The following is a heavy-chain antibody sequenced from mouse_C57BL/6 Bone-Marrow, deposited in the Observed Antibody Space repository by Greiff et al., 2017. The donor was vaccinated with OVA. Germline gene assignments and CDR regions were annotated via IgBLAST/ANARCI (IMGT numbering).Heavy chain of an antibody. D-gene: IGHD2-10*02. Sequence: QVHVKQSGAELVKPGASVKISCKASGYAFSSYWMNWVKQRPGKGLEWIGQIYPGDGDTNYNGKFKGKATLTADKSSSTAYMQLSSLTSEDSAVYFCARGAYGNYVLYAMDYWGQGTSVTVSS. CDR3: ARGAYGNYVLYAMDY. V-gene: IGHV1-80*01. J-gene: IGHJ4*01. CDR1: GYAFSSYW. CDR2: IYPGDGDT.